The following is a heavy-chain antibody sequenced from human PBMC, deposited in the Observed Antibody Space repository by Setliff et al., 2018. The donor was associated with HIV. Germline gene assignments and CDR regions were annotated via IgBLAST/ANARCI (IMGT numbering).Heavy chain of an antibody. D-gene: IGHD1-26*01. Sequence: GGSLRLSCAASGFTFSSYSMHWVRQAPGKGLEWVAVISYDGSNKYYADSVKGRFTISRDNSKKTLYLQMNSLRAEDTAVYYCARVSGATRDYYYYYMDVWGKGTTVTVS. J-gene: IGHJ6*03. CDR1: GFTFSSYS. CDR2: ISYDGSNK. V-gene: IGHV3-30*04. CDR3: ARVSGATRDYYYYYMDV.